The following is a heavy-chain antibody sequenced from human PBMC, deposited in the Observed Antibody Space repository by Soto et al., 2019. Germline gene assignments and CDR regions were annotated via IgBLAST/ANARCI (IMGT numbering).Heavy chain of an antibody. Sequence: GGSLRLSCAASGFTFSSYSMNWVRQAPGKGLEWVSSISSSSSYIYYADSVKGRFTISRDNAKNSLYLQMNSLRAEDTAVYYCARDRKATTVPDYWGQGTLVTVSS. J-gene: IGHJ4*02. CDR2: ISSSSSYI. CDR1: GFTFSSYS. CDR3: ARDRKATTVPDY. D-gene: IGHD4-17*01. V-gene: IGHV3-21*01.